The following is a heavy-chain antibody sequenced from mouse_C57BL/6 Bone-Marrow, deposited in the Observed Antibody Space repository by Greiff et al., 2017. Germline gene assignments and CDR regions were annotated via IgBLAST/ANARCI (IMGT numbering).Heavy chain of an antibody. D-gene: IGHD1-1*01. CDR2: INPGSGGT. J-gene: IGHJ1*03. CDR3: ATYYYGSSGYFDV. V-gene: IGHV1-54*01. CDR1: GYAFTNYL. Sequence: VQRVESGAELVRPGTSVKVSCKASGYAFTNYLIEWVKQRPGQGLEWIGVINPGSGGTNYNEKFKGKATLTADKSSSSAYMQLSSLTSEDSAVYFCATYYYGSSGYFDVWGRGTTVTVSS.